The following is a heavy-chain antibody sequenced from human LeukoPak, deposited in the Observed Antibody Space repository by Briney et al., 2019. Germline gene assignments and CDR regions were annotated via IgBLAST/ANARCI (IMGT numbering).Heavy chain of an antibody. CDR3: ARGLALRARGYFDY. J-gene: IGHJ4*02. Sequence: SETPSLTCIVSGYSITSGYHWGWIRQTPGKGLEGIGTMYHSGNINYNPSLKSRVTISVDNAKNQFSLKLSSVTAADTAVYYCARGLALRARGYFDYWGQGTLVTVSS. CDR2: MYHSGNI. V-gene: IGHV4-38-2*02. CDR1: GYSITSGYH.